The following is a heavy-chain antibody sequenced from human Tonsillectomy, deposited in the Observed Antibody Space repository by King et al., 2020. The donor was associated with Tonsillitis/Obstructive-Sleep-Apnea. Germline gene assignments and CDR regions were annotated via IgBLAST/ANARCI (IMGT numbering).Heavy chain of an antibody. V-gene: IGHV3-30*03. CDR3: AENIKLGISFPGYYDH. Sequence: VQLVESGGGVVQPGRSLRLSCAASGFTFSSCGMHWVRQAPGKGLEWVAFISYDGSYKYYADSVKGRFTIFRDNSKNTLYLQMNSLRAEDTAVYYCAENIKLGISFPGYYDHWGRGALVTVSS. D-gene: IGHD7-27*01. CDR2: ISYDGSYK. J-gene: IGHJ2*01. CDR1: GFTFSSCG.